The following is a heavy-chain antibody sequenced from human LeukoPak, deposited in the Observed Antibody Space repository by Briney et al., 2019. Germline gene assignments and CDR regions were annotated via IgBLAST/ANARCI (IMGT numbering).Heavy chain of an antibody. Sequence: PGGSLRLSCAASEFTFSNYWVTWVRQGPGKGLEWVANIDRHGSEKNYLESVKGRFIISRDDAKNSVYLQVSSLRAEDTAVYLCARVRLRKTSNGDVTQYEALDVWGQGTAVIVSS. J-gene: IGHJ3*01. CDR3: ARVRLRKTSNGDVTQYEALDV. V-gene: IGHV3-7*01. CDR2: IDRHGSEK. D-gene: IGHD2-8*01. CDR1: EFTFSNYW.